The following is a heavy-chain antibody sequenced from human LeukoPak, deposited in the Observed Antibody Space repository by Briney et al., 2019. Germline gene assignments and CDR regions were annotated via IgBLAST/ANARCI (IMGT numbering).Heavy chain of an antibody. CDR2: MNPNSGNT. CDR1: GYTFTSYD. V-gene: IGHV1-8*01. D-gene: IGHD5-12*01. J-gene: IGHJ5*02. CDR3: ARGSSYSGYMDPPNWFDP. Sequence: ASVKVSCKASGYTFTSYDINWVRQATGQGLEWMGWMNPNSGNTGYAQKFQGRVTMTRNTSISTAYMELSSLRSEDTAVYYCARGSSYSGYMDPPNWFDPWGQGTLVTVSS.